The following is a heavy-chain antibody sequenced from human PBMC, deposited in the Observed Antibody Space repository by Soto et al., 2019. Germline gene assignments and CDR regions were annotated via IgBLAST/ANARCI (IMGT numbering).Heavy chain of an antibody. J-gene: IGHJ6*02. CDR2: IYSGGST. D-gene: IGHD5-18*01. V-gene: IGHV3-53*01. CDR1: GFTVSSNY. CDR3: ARDRYSYGPLSGMDV. Sequence: GGSLRLSCAASGFTVSSNYMSWVRQSPGKGLEWVSVIYSGGSTYYADSVKGRFTISRDNSKNTLYLQMNSLRAEDTAVYYCARDRYSYGPLSGMDVWGQGTTVTVSS.